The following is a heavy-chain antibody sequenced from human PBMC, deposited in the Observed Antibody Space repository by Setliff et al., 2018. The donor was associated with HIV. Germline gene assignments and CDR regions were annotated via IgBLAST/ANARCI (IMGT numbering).Heavy chain of an antibody. Sequence: PGGSLRLSCAASGFTFSRYSMNWVRRAPGKGLEWVSYISSVSGSTIYYADSVKGRFTISRDNAKNSMFLQMNSLRAEDTAVYYCATARPPIGLDSSGSMVAPNFKHWGQGTLVTVSS. J-gene: IGHJ1*01. CDR2: ISSVSGSTI. V-gene: IGHV3-48*01. CDR3: ATARPPIGLDSSGSMVAPNFKH. CDR1: GFTFSRYS. D-gene: IGHD3-22*01.